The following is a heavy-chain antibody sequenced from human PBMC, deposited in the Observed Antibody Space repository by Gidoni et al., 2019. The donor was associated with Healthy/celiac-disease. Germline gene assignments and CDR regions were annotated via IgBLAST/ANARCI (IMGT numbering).Heavy chain of an antibody. CDR1: GGSFSGYY. CDR3: ARGLGPDILTGYSPLHPFDY. CDR2: SNHSGST. V-gene: IGHV4-34*01. Sequence: QVQLQQWGAGLLKPSETLSLTCAVYGGSFSGYYWSWIRQPPGKGLEWIGESNHSGSTHYNPSLKSRVTISVDTSKNQFSLKLSSVTAADTAVYYCARGLGPDILTGYSPLHPFDYWGQGTLVTVSS. D-gene: IGHD3-9*01. J-gene: IGHJ4*02.